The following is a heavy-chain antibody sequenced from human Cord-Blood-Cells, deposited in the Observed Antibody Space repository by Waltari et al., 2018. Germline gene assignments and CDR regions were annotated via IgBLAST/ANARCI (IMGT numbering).Heavy chain of an antibody. CDR2: ISSSSSTI. CDR3: ARERSWGCLRY. Sequence: EVQLVESGGGLVQPGGSLSLSCAASGFTFSSYSMNWVRQAPGKGLEWVSYISSSSSTIYYADSVKGRFTISRDNAKNSLYLQMNSLRAEDTAVYYCARERSWGCLRYWGQGTLVTVSS. D-gene: IGHD7-27*01. CDR1: GFTFSSYS. J-gene: IGHJ4*02. V-gene: IGHV3-48*01.